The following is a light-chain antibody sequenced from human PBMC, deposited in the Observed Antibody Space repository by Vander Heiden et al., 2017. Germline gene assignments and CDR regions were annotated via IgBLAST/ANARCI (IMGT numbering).Light chain of an antibody. CDR1: QNISNY. V-gene: IGKV3-20*01. CDR2: GAS. CDR3: QQYDSSPRT. J-gene: IGKJ2*01. Sequence: DIVLTQSPGTLSLSPGERAVLSCRANQNISNYLALYQQKPGQSPRLLIYGASSRATGIPDSFSGSGSGTDFTLTINRLEPEDFAVYYCQQYDSSPRTFGQGTKVEIK.